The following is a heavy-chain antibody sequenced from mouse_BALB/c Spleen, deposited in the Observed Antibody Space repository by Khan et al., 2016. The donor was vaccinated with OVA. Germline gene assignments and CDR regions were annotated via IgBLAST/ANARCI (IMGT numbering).Heavy chain of an antibody. J-gene: IGHJ4*01. CDR1: GFTFSNYT. Sequence: EVQLQESGGGLVQPGGSLKLSCAASGFTFSNYTMSWVRQTPEKRLEWVASISNGGGTTYYPDTVKGRFTISRDNAKNTLYLQMSSLKSEDTAMYYCARLETLYARDYWGQGTTVTVSS. CDR2: ISNGGGTT. V-gene: IGHV5-12-2*01. CDR3: ARLETLYARDY.